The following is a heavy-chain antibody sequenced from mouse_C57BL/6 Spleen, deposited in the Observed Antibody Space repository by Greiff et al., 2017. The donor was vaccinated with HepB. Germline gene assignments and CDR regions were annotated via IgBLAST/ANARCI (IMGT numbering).Heavy chain of an antibody. D-gene: IGHD2-1*01. CDR2: ISSGGDYI. CDR3: TRARGGNFYYAMDY. V-gene: IGHV5-9-1*02. CDR1: GFTFSSYA. J-gene: IGHJ4*01. Sequence: EVQGVESGEGLVKPGGSLKLSCAASGFTFSSYAMSWVRQTPEKRLEWVAYISSGGDYIYYADTVKGRFTISRDNARNTLYLQMSSLKSEDTAMYYCTRARGGNFYYAMDYWGQGTSVTVSS.